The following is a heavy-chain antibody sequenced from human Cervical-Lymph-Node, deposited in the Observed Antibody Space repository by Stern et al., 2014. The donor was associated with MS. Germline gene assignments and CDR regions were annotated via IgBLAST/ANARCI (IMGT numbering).Heavy chain of an antibody. CDR1: GFTFSTYG. CDR2: IWSDGTNS. J-gene: IGHJ3*02. CDR3: AREAPVEPAATDAFDI. D-gene: IGHD2-2*01. V-gene: IGHV3-33*01. Sequence: MPLVESGGGVVQPGRSLRLSCAASGFTFSTYGMHWVRQAPGKGLEWVSVIWSDGTNSLYADSVKGRFTISRDNSKNTLYLQMNTLRTEDTAVYYCAREAPVEPAATDAFDIWGRGTMVAVSS.